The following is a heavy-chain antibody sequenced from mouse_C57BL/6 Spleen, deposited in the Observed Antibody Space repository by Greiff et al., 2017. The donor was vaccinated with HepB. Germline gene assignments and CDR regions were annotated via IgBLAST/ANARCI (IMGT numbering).Heavy chain of an antibody. CDR3: ARSGGPGDFDY. Sequence: QVQLQQPGAELVRPGSSVKLSCKASGYTFTSYWMHWVKQRPIQGLEWIGNIDPSDSETHYNQKFKDKATLTVDKSSSTAYMQLSSLTSEDSAVYYCARSGGPGDFDYWGQGTTLTVSS. D-gene: IGHD1-1*02. V-gene: IGHV1-52*01. CDR2: IDPSDSET. CDR1: GYTFTSYW. J-gene: IGHJ2*01.